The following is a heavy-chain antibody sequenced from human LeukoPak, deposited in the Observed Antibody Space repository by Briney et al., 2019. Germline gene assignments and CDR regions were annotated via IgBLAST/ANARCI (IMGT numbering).Heavy chain of an antibody. CDR3: AVWTSGNY. D-gene: IGHD1-1*01. V-gene: IGHV3-7*01. Sequence: FTSSAPGFTFHGSWMNWVRQAPGKGLEWVANMDPSGSQTRYVDSVKGRFTISKDDPGTSLYLEMHSLRAEDTAIYYCAVWTSGNYWGQGALVTVSS. CDR2: MDPSGSQT. J-gene: IGHJ4*02. CDR1: GFTFHGSW.